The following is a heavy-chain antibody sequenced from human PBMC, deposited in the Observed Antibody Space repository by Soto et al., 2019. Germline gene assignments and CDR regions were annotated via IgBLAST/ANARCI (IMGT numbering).Heavy chain of an antibody. CDR1: GCSCITYG. CDR2: IYPDDSDI. J-gene: IGHJ4*02. Sequence: LGESLKVSWKGSGCSCITYGIGWVRQMPGKGREWMGVIYPDDSDIRYSPSFQGQVTISADKSISTAYLQWSSLKASDSGIYYCARRTGLLYSDWGQGTLVTVSS. CDR3: ARRTGLLYSD. D-gene: IGHD2-21*01. V-gene: IGHV5-51*01.